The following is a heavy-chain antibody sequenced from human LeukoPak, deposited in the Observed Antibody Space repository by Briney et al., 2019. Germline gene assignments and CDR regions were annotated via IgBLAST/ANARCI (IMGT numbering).Heavy chain of an antibody. D-gene: IGHD4-11*01. CDR2: TYYRSKWYN. Sequence: SQTLSLTCAISGDSVSSNSAAWNWIRQSPSRGLEWPGRTYYRSKWYNDYAVSVKSRISINADTSKNQFSLQLNSVTPEDTAVYYCARKGTVTTPFDYWGQGILVTVSS. CDR1: GDSVSSNSAA. V-gene: IGHV6-1*01. J-gene: IGHJ4*02. CDR3: ARKGTVTTPFDY.